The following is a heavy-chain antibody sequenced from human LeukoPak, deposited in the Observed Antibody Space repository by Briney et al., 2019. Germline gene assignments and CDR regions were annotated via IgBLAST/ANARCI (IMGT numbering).Heavy chain of an antibody. V-gene: IGHV3-49*04. CDR3: TRVMATIGYYYYGMDV. D-gene: IGHD5-12*01. Sequence: PGGSLRLSCTASGFTFGDYAMSWVRQAPGKGLERVGFIRSKAYGGTTEYAASVKGRFTISRDDSKSIAYLQMNSLKTEDTAVYYCTRVMATIGYYYYGMDVWGQGTTVTVSS. CDR2: IRSKAYGGTT. J-gene: IGHJ6*02. CDR1: GFTFGDYA.